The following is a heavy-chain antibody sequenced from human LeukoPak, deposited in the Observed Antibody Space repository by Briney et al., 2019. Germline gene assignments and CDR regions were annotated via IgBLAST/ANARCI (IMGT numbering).Heavy chain of an antibody. J-gene: IGHJ4*01. D-gene: IGHD4-17*01. Sequence: SQTLSLTXNVSGASINTADYYWTWIRQPPGKGLEWIGYISYSGTPYYNPSLNSRVTISLDTSKNQFSLKLNSVTAADTAMYYCARDRYGDFEDYWGHGTLVTVSS. CDR2: ISYSGTP. CDR3: ARDRYGDFEDY. CDR1: GASINTADYY. V-gene: IGHV4-30-4*08.